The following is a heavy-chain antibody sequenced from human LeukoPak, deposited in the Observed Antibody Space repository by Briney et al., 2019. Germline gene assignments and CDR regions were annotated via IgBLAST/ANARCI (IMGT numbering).Heavy chain of an antibody. CDR2: ISWNSGSI. CDR1: GFTFDDYA. D-gene: IGHD2-2*01. J-gene: IGHJ4*02. Sequence: GGSLRLSCAASGFTFDDYAMHWVRQAPGKGLEWVSRISWNSGSIVYADAVKGRFTISRDNAKNSLSLQMNSLGAEDTALYYCAKDAPRYCSSTSCSQFDYWGQGTLVTVSS. CDR3: AKDAPRYCSSTSCSQFDY. V-gene: IGHV3-9*01.